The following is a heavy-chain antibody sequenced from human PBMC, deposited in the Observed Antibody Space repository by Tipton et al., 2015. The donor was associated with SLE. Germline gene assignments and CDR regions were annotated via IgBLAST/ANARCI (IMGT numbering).Heavy chain of an antibody. Sequence: GSLRLSCAASGFTFSSYAMSWVRQAPGKGLEWVSASSGSGGSTYYADSVKGRFPISRDNSKNTLYLQMNSLRAEDTAVYYCAKERIGTSSAFDIWGQGTMVTVSS. CDR2: SSGSGGST. J-gene: IGHJ3*02. CDR1: GFTFSSYA. D-gene: IGHD1-26*01. CDR3: AKERIGTSSAFDI. V-gene: IGHV3-23*01.